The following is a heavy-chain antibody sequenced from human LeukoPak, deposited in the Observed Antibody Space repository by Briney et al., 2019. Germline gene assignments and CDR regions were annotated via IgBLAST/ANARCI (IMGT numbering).Heavy chain of an antibody. CDR1: XXTXXSXG. J-gene: IGHJ6*03. V-gene: IGHV1-18*01. CDR2: ISAYNGNT. D-gene: IGHD2-2*01. CDR3: ARGVVGTSLLRFYYMDV. Sequence: XXXSXXTXXSXGISXVRQAPGQGLEWMGWISAYNGNTNYAQKLQGRVTMTTDTSTSTAYMELRSLRSDDTAVYYCARGVVGTSLLRFYYMDVXGKGXXV.